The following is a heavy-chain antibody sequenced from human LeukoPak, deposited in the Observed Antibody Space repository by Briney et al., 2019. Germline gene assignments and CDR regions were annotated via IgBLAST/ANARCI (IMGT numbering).Heavy chain of an antibody. V-gene: IGHV3-23*01. Sequence: RXFXAAXGFTFXXYAMSWVRQAPGKGLEWVSAISGSGGSTYYADSVKGRFTISRDNSKNTLYLQMNSLRAEDTAVYYCAKSSIAAASDYWGQGTLVTVSS. CDR1: GFTFXXYA. CDR2: ISGSGGST. J-gene: IGHJ4*02. CDR3: AKSSIAAASDY. D-gene: IGHD6-13*01.